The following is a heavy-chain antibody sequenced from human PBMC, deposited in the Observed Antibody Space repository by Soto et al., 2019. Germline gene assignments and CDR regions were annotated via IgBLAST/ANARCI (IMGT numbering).Heavy chain of an antibody. CDR2: ISSSSSTI. D-gene: IGHD6-19*01. Sequence: AGGSLRLSCAASGFTFSSYGMDWVRQAPGKGLEGVSYISSSSSTIYYADSVKGRFTISRDNAKTSLYLQMHSLRDEDTAVYYCAREKSGTSSGWYVAPRTFDYWGQGTLVTVSS. J-gene: IGHJ4*02. V-gene: IGHV3-48*02. CDR3: AREKSGTSSGWYVAPRTFDY. CDR1: GFTFSSYG.